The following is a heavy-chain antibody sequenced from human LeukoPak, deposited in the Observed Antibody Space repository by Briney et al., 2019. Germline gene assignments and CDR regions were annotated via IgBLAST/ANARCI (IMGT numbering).Heavy chain of an antibody. V-gene: IGHV3-33*08. J-gene: IGHJ6*02. D-gene: IGHD3-22*01. CDR1: GFTFSSYE. Sequence: GGSLRLSCAASGFTFSSYEMNWVRQAPGKGLEWVAVIWFDGSNEFYADSVKGRFTISRDNSKNTVSLQMNSLRAEDTALYYCAREIGYGMDVWGQGTTVTVSS. CDR3: AREIGYGMDV. CDR2: IWFDGSNE.